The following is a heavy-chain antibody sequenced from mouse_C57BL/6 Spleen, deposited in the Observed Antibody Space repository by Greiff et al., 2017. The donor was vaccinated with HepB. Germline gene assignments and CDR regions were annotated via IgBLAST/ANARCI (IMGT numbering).Heavy chain of an antibody. V-gene: IGHV1-81*01. J-gene: IGHJ3*01. CDR1: GYTFTSYG. CDR3: WGITTVRPAWFAY. CDR2: IYPRSGNT. Sequence: QVQLKQSGAELARPGASVKLSCKASGYTFTSYGISWVKQRTGQGLEWIGEIYPRSGNTYYNEKFKGKATLTADKSSSTAYMELRSLTSEDSAVYFCWGITTVRPAWFAYWGQGTLVTVSA. D-gene: IGHD1-1*01.